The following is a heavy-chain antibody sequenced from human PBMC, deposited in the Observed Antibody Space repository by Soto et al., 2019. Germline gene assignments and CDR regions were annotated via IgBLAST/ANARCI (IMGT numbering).Heavy chain of an antibody. Sequence: GGSLRLSCTASGFTFSGSWMTWVRQAPGKGLEWVSNIKPDGSEKYYVDSVKGRLTISRDNSKNTLYLQMNSLRAEDTAVYHLAKQVVPHTNGIDTWGQATMVTVSS. D-gene: IGHD2-8*01. J-gene: IGHJ3*02. CDR3: AKQVVPHTNGIDT. V-gene: IGHV3-7*01. CDR1: GFTFSGSW. CDR2: IKPDGSEK.